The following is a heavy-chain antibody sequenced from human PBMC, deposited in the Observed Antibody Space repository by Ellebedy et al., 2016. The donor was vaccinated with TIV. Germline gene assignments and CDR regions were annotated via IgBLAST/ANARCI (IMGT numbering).Heavy chain of an antibody. D-gene: IGHD3-10*01. CDR1: GYTFTDYY. V-gene: IGHV1-2*02. CDR2: VNPNSGDT. J-gene: IGHJ6*02. CDR3: ARYPVTMIRGVIANPHNSGMDV. Sequence: AASVQVSCKASGYTFTDYYIHWVRQAPGQGLEWMGWVNPNSGDTDYAQKFQGRVTMTRDKSISTAYMQLSRLRPDDTAVYYCARYPVTMIRGVIANPHNSGMDVWGQGTTVTVSS.